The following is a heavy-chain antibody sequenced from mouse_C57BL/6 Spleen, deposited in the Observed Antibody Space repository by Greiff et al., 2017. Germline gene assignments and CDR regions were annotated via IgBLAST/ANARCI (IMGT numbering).Heavy chain of an antibody. D-gene: IGHD1-1*01. CDR2: LWGDGST. CDR3: AAPNYYGSSSWFAY. CDR1: AFSLPSSG. V-gene: IGHV2-3*01. J-gene: IGHJ3*01. Sequence: HLVGSGPGLVAPSQSLSIPSTVPAFSLPSSGVSWVRQPPGKGLEWLGVLWGDGSTNYPSALISRLRISKDNSKCQVFLTLNSLHTDDTAPYYGAAPNYYGSSSWFAYWGQGTLVTVSA.